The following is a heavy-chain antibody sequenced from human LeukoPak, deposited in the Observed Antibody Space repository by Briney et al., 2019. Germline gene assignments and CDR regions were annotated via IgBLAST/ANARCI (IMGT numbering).Heavy chain of an antibody. Sequence: SETLSLTCPVSGYSISSGYYWGSIRQPPGKGLEFSGSIYHSGSTYYNPSLKSRVTISVDTSKNQFSLKLSAVTAADTAVYYCARDPEYSSGYYWGQGTLVTVSS. D-gene: IGHD6-19*01. V-gene: IGHV4-38-2*02. CDR3: ARDPEYSSGYY. J-gene: IGHJ4*02. CDR2: IYHSGST. CDR1: GYSISSGYY.